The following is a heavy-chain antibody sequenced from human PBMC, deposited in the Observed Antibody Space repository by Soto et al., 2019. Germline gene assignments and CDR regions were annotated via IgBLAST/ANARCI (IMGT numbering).Heavy chain of an antibody. Sequence: SETLSLTCTVSGGSISSYYWSWIRQPPGKGLEWIGYIYYSGSTNYNPSLKSRVTISVDTSKNQFSLKLSSVTAADTAVFYFATVRGDHGYYSYLAVWGNGTTVPVSS. V-gene: IGHV4-59*01. D-gene: IGHD4-17*01. CDR3: ATVRGDHGYYSYLAV. J-gene: IGHJ6*03. CDR1: GGSISSYY. CDR2: IYYSGST.